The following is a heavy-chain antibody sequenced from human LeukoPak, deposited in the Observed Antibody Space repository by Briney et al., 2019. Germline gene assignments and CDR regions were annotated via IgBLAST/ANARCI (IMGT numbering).Heavy chain of an antibody. CDR3: ARSPTVVTYYYFDY. CDR2: IIPILGIA. J-gene: IGHJ4*02. D-gene: IGHD4-23*01. V-gene: IGHV1-69*04. Sequence: GASVKVSCKASGGTFSSYAISWVRQAPGQGLEWMGRIIPILGIANYAQKFQGRVTITAVKSTSTAYMELSSLRSEDTAVYYCARSPTVVTYYYFDYWGQGTLVTVSS. CDR1: GGTFSSYA.